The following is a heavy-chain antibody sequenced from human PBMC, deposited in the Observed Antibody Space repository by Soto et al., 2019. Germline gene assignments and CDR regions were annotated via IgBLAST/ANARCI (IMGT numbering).Heavy chain of an antibody. V-gene: IGHV5-51*01. J-gene: IGHJ4*02. Sequence: PGESLKISCKGSGYGLTNYWIGWVRQMPGKGLEWMGIIYPGDSDTRYSPSFQGQVTISADKSISTAYLQWSSLKASDTALYYCARLAVDGVLTSYFDYWGQGTMVTVSS. CDR2: IYPGDSDT. D-gene: IGHD6-19*01. CDR3: ARLAVDGVLTSYFDY. CDR1: GYGLTNYW.